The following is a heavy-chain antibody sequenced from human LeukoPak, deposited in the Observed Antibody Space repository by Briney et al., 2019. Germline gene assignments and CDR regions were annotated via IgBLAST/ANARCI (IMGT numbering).Heavy chain of an antibody. CDR1: GGTFSSYA. J-gene: IGHJ3*02. Sequence: ASVKVSCKASGGTFSSYAISWVRQAPGQGLEWMGWISAYNGNTNYAQKLQGRVTMTTDTSTSTAYMELRSLRSDDTAVYYCARMSWDSSGYYSPSDAFDIWGQGTMVTVSS. D-gene: IGHD3-22*01. CDR2: ISAYNGNT. V-gene: IGHV1-18*01. CDR3: ARMSWDSSGYYSPSDAFDI.